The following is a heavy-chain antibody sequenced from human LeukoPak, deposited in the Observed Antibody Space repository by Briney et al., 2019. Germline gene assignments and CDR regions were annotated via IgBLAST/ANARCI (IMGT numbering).Heavy chain of an antibody. CDR3: ARGRSQVLLWFGETVTPYDY. Sequence: ASVKVSCKASGYTFTSYVMNWVRQAPGQGLEWMGWIKTKTGNPTYAQGFTGRFVFSLDTSVSTAYLQISSLKAEDTAVYYCARGRSQVLLWFGETVTPYDYWGQGTLVTVSS. V-gene: IGHV7-4-1*02. CDR2: IKTKTGNP. D-gene: IGHD3-10*01. CDR1: GYTFTSYV. J-gene: IGHJ4*02.